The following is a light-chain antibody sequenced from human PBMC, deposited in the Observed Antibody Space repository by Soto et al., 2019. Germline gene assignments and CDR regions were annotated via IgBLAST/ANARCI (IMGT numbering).Light chain of an antibody. J-gene: IGKJ1*01. CDR1: QSIGDC. Sequence: DFQMTHSRSTLTAYVGDRVSITCRASQSIGDCLAWYQQKPGKAPYLLISNVSSLERGVPSRFSGSGSGTEFTFTISSLQPDDFAPYYGQQYETFSGTFGPGTKWIS. CDR3: QQYETFSGT. CDR2: NVS. V-gene: IGKV1-5*01.